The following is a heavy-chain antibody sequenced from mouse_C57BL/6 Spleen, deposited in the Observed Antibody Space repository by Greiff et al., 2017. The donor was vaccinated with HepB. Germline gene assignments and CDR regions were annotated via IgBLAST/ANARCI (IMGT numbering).Heavy chain of an antibody. V-gene: IGHV1-69*01. CDR2: IDPSDSYT. CDR3: ARAEDGGYWYFDV. D-gene: IGHD2-3*01. J-gene: IGHJ1*03. Sequence: QVQLQQPGAELVMPGASVKLSCKASGYTFTSYWMHWVKQRPGQGLEWIGEIDPSDSYTNYNQKFKGKSTLTVDKSSSTAYMQLSSLTSEDSAVYYCARAEDGGYWYFDVWGTGTTVTVSS. CDR1: GYTFTSYW.